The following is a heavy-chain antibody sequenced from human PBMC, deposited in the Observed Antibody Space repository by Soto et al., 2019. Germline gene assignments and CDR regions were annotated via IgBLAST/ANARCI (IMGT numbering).Heavy chain of an antibody. CDR2: NITVLGTT. CDR3: ARRRYCGYDCYHKHYYGMDV. Sequence: QVQLVQSGAELKKTGSSVTVSCRASGDTFSSYAVNWVRQDPGRGLEWMGRNITVLGTTDYAQNFKGRVTITAEKSTKTVYMELSSLRSDDTAVYYCARRRYCGYDCYHKHYYGMDVWGQGTTVTVAS. V-gene: IGHV1-69*08. J-gene: IGHJ6*02. D-gene: IGHD2-21*01. CDR1: GDTFSSYA.